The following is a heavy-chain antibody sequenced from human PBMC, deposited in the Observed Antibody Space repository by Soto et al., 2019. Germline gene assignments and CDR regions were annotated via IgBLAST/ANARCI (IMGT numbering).Heavy chain of an antibody. J-gene: IGHJ4*02. D-gene: IGHD6-13*01. CDR3: ATAAAGIAAHVI. V-gene: IGHV1-2*02. CDR2: INPNRGRP. CDR1: EYTLTGYY. Sequence: ASAKVSCKAYEYTLTGYYIHWVRQAPGQGLEWMGWINPNRGRPTYAQKFQGRVTLTADASTSTAYMAVTRLRSDDTAVYYCATAAAGIAAHVIWGQATLVTVSS.